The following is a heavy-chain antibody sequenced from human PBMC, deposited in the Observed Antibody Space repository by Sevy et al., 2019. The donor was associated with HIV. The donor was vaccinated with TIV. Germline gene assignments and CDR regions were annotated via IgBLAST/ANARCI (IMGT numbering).Heavy chain of an antibody. CDR1: GFTFSSYW. Sequence: GGSLRLSCAASGFTFSSYWMSWVRQAPGKGLEWVANIKQDGSEKYYVDPVKGRFNISRDNAKNALYLQMNGRRAEDTAVYYCAREGYCSSTSCYYYYYYGMDVWGQGTTVTVSS. CDR3: AREGYCSSTSCYYYYYYGMDV. CDR2: IKQDGSEK. J-gene: IGHJ6*02. V-gene: IGHV3-7*01. D-gene: IGHD2-2*01.